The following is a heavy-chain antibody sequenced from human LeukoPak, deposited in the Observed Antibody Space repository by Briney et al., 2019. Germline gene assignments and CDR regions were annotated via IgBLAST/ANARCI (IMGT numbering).Heavy chain of an antibody. CDR3: ARDRYYYDSSGSENYYGMDV. Sequence: SETLSLTCTVSGGSISSYYWSWIRQPPGKGLEWIGYTYYSGSTNYNPSLKSRVTISVDTSKNQFSLKLSSVTAADTAVYYCARDRYYYDSSGSENYYGMDVWGQGTTVTVSS. J-gene: IGHJ6*02. CDR2: TYYSGST. D-gene: IGHD3-22*01. CDR1: GGSISSYY. V-gene: IGHV4-59*01.